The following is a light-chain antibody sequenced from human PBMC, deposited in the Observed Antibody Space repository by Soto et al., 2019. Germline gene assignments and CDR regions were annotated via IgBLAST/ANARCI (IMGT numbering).Light chain of an antibody. Sequence: DIVLTQSPGTLSLSPGERATLSCRASQSVTNDYLAWYQQRPGQAPRLLIYDVSNRATGIPDRFSGSGSGTDFTLTISRLEPEDFAVYFCQHYVAPPPTLGGGTRVEIK. CDR2: DVS. V-gene: IGKV3-20*01. J-gene: IGKJ4*01. CDR3: QHYVAPPPT. CDR1: QSVTNDY.